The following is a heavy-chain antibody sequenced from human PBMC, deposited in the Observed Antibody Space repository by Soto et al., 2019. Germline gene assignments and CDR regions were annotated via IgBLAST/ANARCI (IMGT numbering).Heavy chain of an antibody. J-gene: IGHJ4*02. D-gene: IGHD4-17*01. CDR1: GGSISSYY. CDR2: IYYSGST. CDR3: ARVYGDYLDY. V-gene: IGHV4-59*01. Sequence: QVQLQESGPGLVKPSETLSLTCTVSGGSISSYYWSWIRQPPGKGLEWIGYIYYSGSTNYNPSLTSRFTIPVDTSKSQCSLKLSSVTAADTAVYYCARVYGDYLDYWGQGTLVSVSS.